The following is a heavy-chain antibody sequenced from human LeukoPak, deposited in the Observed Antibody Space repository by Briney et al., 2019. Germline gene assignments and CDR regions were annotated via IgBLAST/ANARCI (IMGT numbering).Heavy chain of an antibody. V-gene: IGHV4-4*07. D-gene: IGHD2-2*01. J-gene: IGHJ5*02. CDR1: GGPISRYY. Sequence: PSETLSLTCTVSGGPISRYYWSWIRQPAGKGLEWIGRISTSGSTNYNPSLKSRVTMSVDTSKNQFSLKLSSVTAADTAMYYCARDSRSSINWFDPWGQGTLVTVSS. CDR2: ISTSGST. CDR3: ARDSRSSINWFDP.